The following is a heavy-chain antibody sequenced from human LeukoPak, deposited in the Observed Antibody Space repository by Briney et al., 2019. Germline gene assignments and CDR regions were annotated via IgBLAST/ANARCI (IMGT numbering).Heavy chain of an antibody. D-gene: IGHD3-22*01. J-gene: IGHJ3*01. CDR2: IYYSGST. Sequence: PSETLSLTCAVSSGSISSTGYCWAWIRQPPGKGLEWIGTIYYSGSTYHNTSLKSRITMSVDTSRNQFSLKLSSVDAADTAVYYCAKAGVRYFDSSGLYAFDFWGQGTTVTVSS. CDR3: AKAGVRYFDSSGLYAFDF. CDR1: SGSISSTGYC. V-gene: IGHV4-39*01.